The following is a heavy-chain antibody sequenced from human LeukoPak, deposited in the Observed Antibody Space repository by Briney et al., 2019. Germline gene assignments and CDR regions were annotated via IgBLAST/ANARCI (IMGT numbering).Heavy chain of an antibody. CDR2: ISWNSGSI. J-gene: IGHJ6*02. V-gene: IGHV3-9*01. Sequence: GGSLRLSCAASGFTFDDYAMHWVRQAPGKGLEWVSGISWNSGSIGYADSAKGRFTISRDNAKNSLYLQMNSLRAEDTALYYCAKDYIAAAGTDYYYGMDVWGQGTTVTVSS. CDR3: AKDYIAAAGTDYYYGMDV. CDR1: GFTFDDYA. D-gene: IGHD6-13*01.